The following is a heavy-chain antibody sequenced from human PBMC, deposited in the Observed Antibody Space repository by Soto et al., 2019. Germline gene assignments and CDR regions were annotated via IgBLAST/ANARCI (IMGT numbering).Heavy chain of an antibody. J-gene: IGHJ6*02. D-gene: IGHD3-3*02. CDR1: GFTFSSYG. CDR3: AKVLAPLDFSRGEYYGMDV. CDR2: ISYDGSNK. Sequence: QVQLVESGGGVVQPGRSLRLSCAASGFTFSSYGMHWVRQAPGKGLEWVAVISYDGSNKYYADSVKGRFTISRDNSKNTLYLQMNGLRAKDTALYYCAKVLAPLDFSRGEYYGMDVWGQGTTVTVSS. V-gene: IGHV3-30*18.